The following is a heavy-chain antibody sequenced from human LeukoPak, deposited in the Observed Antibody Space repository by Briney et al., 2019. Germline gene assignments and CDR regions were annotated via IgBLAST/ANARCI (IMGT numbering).Heavy chain of an antibody. CDR1: GFSVTSFS. J-gene: IGHJ4*02. CDR2: ISVNGETT. V-gene: IGHV3-23*01. D-gene: IGHD6-19*01. Sequence: GSLRLSCAVSGFSVTSFSISWVCQAPSQWLEWISAISVNGETTWYADSVRGRFIISRDNSKNTLYLQLSSLRAEDTAVYYCAQGFSSGWYPYWGQGSLVSVSS. CDR3: AQGFSSGWYPY.